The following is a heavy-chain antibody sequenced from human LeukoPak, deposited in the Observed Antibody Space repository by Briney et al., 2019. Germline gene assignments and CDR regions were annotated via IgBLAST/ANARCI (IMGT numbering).Heavy chain of an antibody. D-gene: IGHD1-26*01. CDR3: ARILVGATVWNYFDY. CDR2: IYHSGST. CDR1: GYSISSGYY. Sequence: SETLSLTCTVSGYSISSGYYWGWIRQPPGKGLEWIGSIYHSGSTYYNPSLKSRVTISVDTSKNQFSLKLSPVTAADTAVYYCARILVGATVWNYFDYWGQGTLVTVSS. J-gene: IGHJ4*02. V-gene: IGHV4-38-2*02.